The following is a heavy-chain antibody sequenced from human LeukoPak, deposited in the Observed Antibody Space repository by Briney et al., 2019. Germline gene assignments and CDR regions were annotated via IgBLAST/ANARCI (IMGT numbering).Heavy chain of an antibody. D-gene: IGHD1-1*01. CDR2: MNPISGDT. CDR3: ARVRETTEYYFDY. Sequence: ASVKVSCKASGYTFTSYDVNWVRQATGQGLEWMGWMNPISGDTGYALKFQGRVTMSRNTSISTAYMELGSLRSEDTAVYYCARVRETTEYYFDYWGQGTLVTVSS. J-gene: IGHJ4*02. V-gene: IGHV1-8*01. CDR1: GYTFTSYD.